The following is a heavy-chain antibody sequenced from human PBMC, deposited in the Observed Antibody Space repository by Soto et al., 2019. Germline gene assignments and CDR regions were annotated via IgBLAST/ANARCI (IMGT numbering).Heavy chain of an antibody. Sequence: GGSLRLSCAVSGFTFSNYEMSWVRQAPGKGLEWLSYINTSGGTIYYADSVKGRFTISRDNAKNSLYLQMSRLRAEDTAIYYCARENYDSSGYFLDYWGQGTLVTVSS. J-gene: IGHJ4*02. D-gene: IGHD3-22*01. V-gene: IGHV3-48*03. CDR1: GFTFSNYE. CDR3: ARENYDSSGYFLDY. CDR2: INTSGGTI.